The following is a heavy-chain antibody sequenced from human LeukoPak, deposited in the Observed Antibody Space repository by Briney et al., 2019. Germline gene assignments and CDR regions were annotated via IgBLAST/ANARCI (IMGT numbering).Heavy chain of an antibody. CDR3: TKHGSGRYFDY. CDR1: GFTFSTFSNYG. CDR2: ISDSGGKT. V-gene: IGHV3-23*01. Sequence: GGSLRLSCAASGFTFSTFSNYGMSWVCQAPGKGLEWVSAISDSGGKTYYADSMKGRFTISRDNSKNTLYLQMNSLRAEDTAVYYCTKHGSGRYFDYWGQGTLVTVSS. D-gene: IGHD6-19*01. J-gene: IGHJ4*02.